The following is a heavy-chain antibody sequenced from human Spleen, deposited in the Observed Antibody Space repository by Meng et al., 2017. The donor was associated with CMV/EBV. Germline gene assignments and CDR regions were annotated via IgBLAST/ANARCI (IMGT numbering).Heavy chain of an antibody. Sequence: SGSTFTGYHMHWVRQAPGQGLEWLGWINPNSGGTNYAQKFRGRVTMTRDTSLSTASLELSRLRSDDTAVYYCARARGQFIAAAASGGYWGQGTLVPVSS. J-gene: IGHJ4*02. CDR1: GSTFTGYH. V-gene: IGHV1-2*02. CDR2: INPNSGGT. D-gene: IGHD6-13*01. CDR3: ARARGQFIAAAASGGY.